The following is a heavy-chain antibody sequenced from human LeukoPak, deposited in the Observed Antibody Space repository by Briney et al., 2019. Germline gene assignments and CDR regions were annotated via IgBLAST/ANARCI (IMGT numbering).Heavy chain of an antibody. D-gene: IGHD2/OR15-2a*01. CDR2: ISQSGNT. CDR3: ARRTQLSIYYYMDV. J-gene: IGHJ6*03. V-gene: IGHV4-38-2*02. Sequence: SETLSLTCSVPGYSISSGYEWGWIRQPPGKRLEWIGSISQSGNTYDNLSLKSRVTMSVDTARNQFSLKLSSVTAADTAVYYCARRTQLSIYYYMDVWGKGTTVTVSS. CDR1: GYSISSGYE.